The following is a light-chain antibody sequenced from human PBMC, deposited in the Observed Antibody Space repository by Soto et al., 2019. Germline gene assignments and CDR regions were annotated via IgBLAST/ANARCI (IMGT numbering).Light chain of an antibody. Sequence: DIQMTQSPSSVSASLGDKVTIXXRASQSISSYLNWYQQKPGKAPKLXIYKASTLKSGVPSRFSGSGSGTEFTLTISSLQPDDFATYYCQHYNSYSEAFGQGTKVDIK. V-gene: IGKV1-5*03. CDR3: QHYNSYSEA. CDR1: QSISSY. CDR2: KAS. J-gene: IGKJ1*01.